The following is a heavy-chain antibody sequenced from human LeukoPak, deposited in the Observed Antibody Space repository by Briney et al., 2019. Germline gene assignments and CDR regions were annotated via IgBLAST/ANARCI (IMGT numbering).Heavy chain of an antibody. CDR2: INPNSGGT. CDR3: ARGPDYYDSSGPDY. V-gene: IGHV1-2*02. D-gene: IGHD3-22*01. J-gene: IGHJ4*02. Sequence: ASVKVSCKASGYTFTGYYMHWVRQAPGQGLEWMGWINPNSGGTNYAQKFQGRVTMTRDTSISTAYMELSRLRSDDTAVYYCARGPDYYDSSGPDYWAQGTLVTVSS. CDR1: GYTFTGYY.